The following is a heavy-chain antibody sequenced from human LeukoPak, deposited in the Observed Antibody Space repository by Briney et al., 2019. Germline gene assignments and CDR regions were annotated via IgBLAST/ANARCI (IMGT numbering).Heavy chain of an antibody. J-gene: IGHJ4*02. V-gene: IGHV3-21*01. Sequence: GGSLRLSCAASGFTFSSYSMNWVRQAPGKGLEWVSSINSSSSYIYYADSVKGRFTISRDNAKNSLYLQMNSLRAEDTAVYYYARERALYCSSTSCYIFVYWGQGTLVTVSS. D-gene: IGHD2-2*01. CDR3: ARERALYCSSTSCYIFVY. CDR1: GFTFSSYS. CDR2: INSSSSYI.